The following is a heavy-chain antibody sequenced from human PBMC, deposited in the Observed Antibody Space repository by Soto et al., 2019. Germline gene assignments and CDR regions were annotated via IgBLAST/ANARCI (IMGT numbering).Heavy chain of an antibody. J-gene: IGHJ1*01. CDR1: GGTFSGYA. CDR2: IIPLLGIT. Sequence: ASVKVSCKASGGTFSGYAINWVRQAPGQGLEWMGGIIPLLGITDYGQKFQGRITIAADESTGTAYMDLRGLRSEDTAAYYCARDPRSITGTTSSEDFQHWGQGTPVTVSS. CDR3: ARDPRSITGTTSSEDFQH. D-gene: IGHD1-20*01. V-gene: IGHV1-69*13.